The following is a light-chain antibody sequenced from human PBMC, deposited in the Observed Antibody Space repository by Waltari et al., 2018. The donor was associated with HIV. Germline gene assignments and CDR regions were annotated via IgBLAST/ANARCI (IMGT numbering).Light chain of an antibody. CDR2: GTT. V-gene: IGLV1-40*01. J-gene: IGLJ2*01. Sequence: QSVLTQPPSVSGAPGPRVTISCTGSSSNIRAGYDVHWYQQLPGTAPKLLTYGTTNRPSGVPNRCAGAKCCTSSSWAITGLKAEDEADYYCQSYDSSLSGREVFGGGTKLTVL. CDR3: QSYDSSLSGREV. CDR1: SSNIRAGYD.